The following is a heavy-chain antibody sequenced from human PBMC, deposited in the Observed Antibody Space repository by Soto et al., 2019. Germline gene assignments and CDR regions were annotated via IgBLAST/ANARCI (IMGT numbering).Heavy chain of an antibody. CDR1: GGTFSSYA. CDR3: ASGSYFRHYYGMDV. J-gene: IGHJ6*02. V-gene: IGHV1-69*13. Sequence: WASVKVSCKASGGTFSSYAISWVRQAPGQGLEWMGGIIPIFGTANYAQRFQGRVTITADESTSTAYMELSSLRSEDTAVYYCASGSYFRHYYGMDVCRQGTTVTVSS. D-gene: IGHD1-26*01. CDR2: IIPIFGTA.